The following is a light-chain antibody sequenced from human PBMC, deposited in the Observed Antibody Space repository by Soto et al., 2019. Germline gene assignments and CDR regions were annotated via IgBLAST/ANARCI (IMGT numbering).Light chain of an antibody. CDR3: MQPLQSWT. CDR1: QSLLHSNGYNY. CDR2: LGS. V-gene: IGKV2-28*01. J-gene: IGKJ1*01. Sequence: DILITQSPLSLPVTPGEPASISCSSSQSLLHSNGYNYLDWYLQKPGQSPQLLIYLGSNRASGVPDRFSGSGSGTDFTLKISRVEAEDVGVYYCMQPLQSWTFGQGTKVDIK.